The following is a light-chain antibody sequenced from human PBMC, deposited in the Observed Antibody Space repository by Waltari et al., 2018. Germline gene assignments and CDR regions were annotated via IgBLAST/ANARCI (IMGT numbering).Light chain of an antibody. J-gene: IGKJ4*01. CDR3: QQVNSFPAT. V-gene: IGKV1-12*01. CDR1: QSISNW. Sequence: DIQMTQSPSSVSAFVGDRVTISCRASQSISNWLAWYQQKPGKAPKLLIYGASDLHSWVPSRFSGSGAGTDFTLTISSLQAEDFATYYCQQVNSFPATFGGGTTVEIK. CDR2: GAS.